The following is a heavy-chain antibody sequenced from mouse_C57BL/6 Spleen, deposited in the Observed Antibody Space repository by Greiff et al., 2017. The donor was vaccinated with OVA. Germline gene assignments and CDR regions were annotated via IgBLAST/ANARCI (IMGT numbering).Heavy chain of an antibody. CDR3: ARYPPISYYFDY. J-gene: IGHJ2*01. V-gene: IGHV7-3*01. CDR2: IRNKANGYTT. Sequence: EVKLMESGGGLVQPGGSLSLSCAASGFTFTAYYMSWVRQPPGKALEWLGFIRNKANGYTTEYSASVKGRFTISRDNSQSILYLQMNALRAEDSATYYCARYPPISYYFDYWGQGTTLTVSS. CDR1: GFTFTAYY.